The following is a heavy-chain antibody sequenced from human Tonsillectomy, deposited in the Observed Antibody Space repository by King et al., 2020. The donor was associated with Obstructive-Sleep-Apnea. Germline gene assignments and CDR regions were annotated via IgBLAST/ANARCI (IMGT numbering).Heavy chain of an antibody. J-gene: IGHJ4*02. Sequence: VQLVESGGGVVQPGRSLRLSCAASGFTFNTYGMHWVRPAPGKGLEWGAVLSYDGSEKYYADCVKGRFTLSRDNSKNTLLLHMNSLGAEDKDLYYCAKDQRGSMGVTSIPDYWGQGTLVTVSS. CDR2: LSYDGSEK. CDR1: GFTFNTYG. D-gene: IGHD2-21*02. V-gene: IGHV3-30*18. CDR3: AKDQRGSMGVTSIPDY.